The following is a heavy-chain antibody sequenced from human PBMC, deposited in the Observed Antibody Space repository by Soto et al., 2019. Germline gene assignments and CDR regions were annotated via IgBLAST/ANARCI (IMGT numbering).Heavy chain of an antibody. J-gene: IGHJ4*02. V-gene: IGHV2-5*02. Sequence: QITLKESGPPLVKPTQTLTLTCTSSGFSLSTSGVGVGWIRQPPGKALEWLALIYWDDDKRYSPSLKSRLTITKDTSKNQVVLTMTHMDPVDTATYYCAHRRRYYDSSGYYYLDYWGQGTLVTVS. CDR2: IYWDDDK. CDR1: GFSLSTSGVG. D-gene: IGHD3-22*01. CDR3: AHRRRYYDSSGYYYLDY.